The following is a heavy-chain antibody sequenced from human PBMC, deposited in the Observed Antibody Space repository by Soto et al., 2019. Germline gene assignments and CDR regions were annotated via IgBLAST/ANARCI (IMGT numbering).Heavy chain of an antibody. CDR1: GFTFSSYA. CDR3: ARAPYSSSSYQFDY. D-gene: IGHD6-6*01. V-gene: IGHV3-30-3*01. J-gene: IGHJ4*02. Sequence: GGSLRLSCAASGFTFSSYAMHWVRQAPGKGLEWVAVISYDGSNKYYADSVKGRFTISRDNSKNTLYLQMNSLRAEDTAVYYCARAPYSSSSYQFDYWGQGTLVTVSS. CDR2: ISYDGSNK.